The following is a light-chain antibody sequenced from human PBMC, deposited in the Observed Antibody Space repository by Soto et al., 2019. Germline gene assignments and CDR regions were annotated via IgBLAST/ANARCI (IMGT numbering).Light chain of an antibody. J-gene: IGKJ4*01. V-gene: IGKV1-27*01. CDR1: QATSSY. CDR2: ATP. CDR3: HEYNRAPT. Sequence: DIQLTQSPSSLSASVRDRVTITCRASQATSSYLAWYQQKPVKVPELLIYATPTLQSGAPSRFSGSGSGTDFTLTISSLQTEGVATDYCHEYNRAPTFGGGTKVEIK.